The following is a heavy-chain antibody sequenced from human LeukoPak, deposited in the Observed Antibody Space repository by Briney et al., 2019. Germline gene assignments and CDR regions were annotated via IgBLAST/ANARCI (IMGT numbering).Heavy chain of an antibody. Sequence: GASVSVSCTASGYTFTNYGISWVRQAPGQGLEWMGWISAKNGNTKYAEKFQGRVTMTTSTPTSTAYMELGSLRSDDTAVYYCARDTAMPLIDDAFDIWGQGTMVTVSS. V-gene: IGHV1-18*01. CDR1: GYTFTNYG. CDR3: ARDTAMPLIDDAFDI. J-gene: IGHJ3*02. D-gene: IGHD5-18*01. CDR2: ISAKNGNT.